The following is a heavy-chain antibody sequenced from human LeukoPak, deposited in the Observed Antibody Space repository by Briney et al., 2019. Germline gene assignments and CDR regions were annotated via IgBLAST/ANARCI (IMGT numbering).Heavy chain of an antibody. CDR3: VSSSTDY. Sequence: AGGSLRLSCAASGFTFSSYGMHWVRQAPGKGLDWVTFIRFDGSNKYYADSVKGRFTISRDNSKNALYLQMNSLRGEDTAVYYCVSSSTDYWGQGTLVTVSS. D-gene: IGHD6-13*01. J-gene: IGHJ4*02. CDR1: GFTFSSYG. V-gene: IGHV3-30*02. CDR2: IRFDGSNK.